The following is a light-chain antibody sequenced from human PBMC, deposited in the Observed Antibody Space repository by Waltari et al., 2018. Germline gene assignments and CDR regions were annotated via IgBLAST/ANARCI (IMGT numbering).Light chain of an antibody. V-gene: IGKV4-1*01. Sequence: DIVMTQSPDSLALSLGERATINCTSSRCVLYSSNNNNYLAWYQQKPRQPPKLLISWASTRESGVPDRFSGSGSGTDFTLTISSLQAEDVAVYYCHQYYDTPQTFGQGTKVEIK. CDR2: WAS. CDR1: RCVLYSSNNNNY. J-gene: IGKJ1*01. CDR3: HQYYDTPQT.